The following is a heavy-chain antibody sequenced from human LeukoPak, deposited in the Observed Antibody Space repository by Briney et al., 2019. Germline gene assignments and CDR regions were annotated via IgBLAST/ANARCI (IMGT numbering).Heavy chain of an antibody. CDR1: GFTFSSYA. V-gene: IGHV3-64*01. CDR2: ISSNGGST. D-gene: IGHD6-19*01. Sequence: PGGSLRLSCAASGFTFSSYAIHWVRQAPGQGLEYVSGISSNGGSTYYANSVKGRFTISRDDSKNTLYLQMGSLRAEDMAVYYCARSYRSGWYYFGYWGQGTRVTVSS. CDR3: ARSYRSGWYYFGY. J-gene: IGHJ4*02.